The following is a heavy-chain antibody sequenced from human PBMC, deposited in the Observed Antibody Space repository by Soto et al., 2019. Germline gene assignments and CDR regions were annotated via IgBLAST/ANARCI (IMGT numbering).Heavy chain of an antibody. V-gene: IGHV1-2*04. CDR2: INPNSGGT. CDR3: ARVGGGLASLGYYGMDV. CDR1: GYTLTELS. Sequence: QVQLVQSGAEVKKPGASVKVSCKVSGYTLTELSMHWVRQAPGQGLEWMGWINPNSGGTNYAQRFQGWVTMTRDRSISTAYMELSRLKSDDTAVYYCARVGGGLASLGYYGMDVWGQGTTVTVSS. D-gene: IGHD3-10*01. J-gene: IGHJ6*02.